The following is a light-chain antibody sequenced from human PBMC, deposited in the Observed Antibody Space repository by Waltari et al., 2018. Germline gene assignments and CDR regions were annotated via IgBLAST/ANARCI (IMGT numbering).Light chain of an antibody. J-gene: IGLJ3*02. Sequence: QSALTRPRPVSGSPGPSVTISCSGTSSAVGVYDFISWSQHHPGKAPKLMIYDVTKRPSGVPDRFSGSKSGNTASLTISGLQAEDEADYYCCSYAGTYFWVFGGGTKLTVL. CDR1: SSAVGVYDF. V-gene: IGLV2-11*01. CDR2: DVT. CDR3: CSYAGTYFWV.